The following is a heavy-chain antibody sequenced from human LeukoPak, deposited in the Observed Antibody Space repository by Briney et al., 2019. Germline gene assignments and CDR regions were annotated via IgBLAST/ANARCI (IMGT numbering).Heavy chain of an antibody. J-gene: IGHJ3*02. V-gene: IGHV4-30-4*02. D-gene: IGHD3-22*01. CDR1: GGSISSGDYY. CDR2: IYYSGST. Sequence: SETLSLTCTVSGGSISSGDYYWSWIRQPPGKGLEWIGYIYYSGSTYYNPSLKSRVTISVDTSKNQFSLKLSSVTAADTAVYYCAGATYYYDTITHSTDAFDIWGQGTMVTVSS. CDR3: AGATYYYDTITHSTDAFDI.